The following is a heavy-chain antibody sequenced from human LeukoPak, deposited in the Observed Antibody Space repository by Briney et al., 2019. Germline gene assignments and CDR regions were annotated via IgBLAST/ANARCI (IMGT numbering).Heavy chain of an antibody. Sequence: HPGGSLRLSCAASGFTVSSNYMTWVRQAPGKGLEWVSVIYSDGTTYYADSVKGRFTISRDNSKNTLYLQVNSLTVEDTAVYYRARGPMSGSYYIDYWGQGTLVTVSS. V-gene: IGHV3-66*01. J-gene: IGHJ4*02. CDR3: ARGPMSGSYYIDY. CDR1: GFTVSSNY. CDR2: IYSDGTT. D-gene: IGHD1-26*01.